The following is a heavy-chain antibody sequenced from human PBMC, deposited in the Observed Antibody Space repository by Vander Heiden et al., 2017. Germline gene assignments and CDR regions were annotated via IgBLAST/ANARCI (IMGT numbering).Heavy chain of an antibody. V-gene: IGHV3-23*01. CDR2: ISGSGGST. CDR1: GFTFSSYA. CDR3: AKAPSGYQLPLLFDY. D-gene: IGHD2-2*01. J-gene: IGHJ4*02. Sequence: EVQLLESGGGLVQPGGSLRLSCAASGFTFSSYAMSWVRQAPGKGLEWFSAISGSGGSTYYADSVKGRFTISRDNSKNTLYLQMNSLRAEDTAVYYCAKAPSGYQLPLLFDYWGQGTLVTVSS.